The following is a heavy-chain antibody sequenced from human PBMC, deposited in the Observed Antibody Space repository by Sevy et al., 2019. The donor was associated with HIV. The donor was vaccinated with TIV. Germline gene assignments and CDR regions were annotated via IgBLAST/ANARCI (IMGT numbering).Heavy chain of an antibody. CDR1: GFTFSRSS. D-gene: IGHD3-22*01. CDR2: ISSSSNYI. Sequence: GGSLRLSCAGSGFTFSRSSMNWVRHAPGKGLEWVSSISSSSNYIYYADSVKGRFTISRDNAKNSLLLLMNSLRAEDTAMYYCARDKREAYFDGSTSSDAFDIWGQGTLVTVSS. CDR3: ARDKREAYFDGSTSSDAFDI. J-gene: IGHJ3*02. V-gene: IGHV3-21*01.